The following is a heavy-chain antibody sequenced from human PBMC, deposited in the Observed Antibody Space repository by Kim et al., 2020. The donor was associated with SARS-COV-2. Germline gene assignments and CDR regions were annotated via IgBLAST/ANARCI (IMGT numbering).Heavy chain of an antibody. J-gene: IGHJ5*02. Sequence: GGSLRLSCAASGFTFSSYSMNWVRQTPGKGLEWVSSISSSSSYIYYADSVKGRFTISRDNAKNSLYLQMNSLRAEDTAVYYCAPAGGSGWFDPWGQGTLVTVSS. D-gene: IGHD3-10*01. CDR3: APAGGSGWFDP. CDR1: GFTFSSYS. V-gene: IGHV3-21*01. CDR2: ISSSSSYI.